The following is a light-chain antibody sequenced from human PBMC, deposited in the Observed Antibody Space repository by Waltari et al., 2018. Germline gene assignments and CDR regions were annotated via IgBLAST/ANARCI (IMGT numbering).Light chain of an antibody. CDR2: GAS. Sequence: EVVLTQSPGTLSLSPGETATLSCRASQSIGSSLVWYQQKSGQAPRLLIYGASTRATGIPDRFSGSGSGTDFSLTISRLEAEDFAVYYCQNHERLPATFGQGTKVEMK. CDR3: QNHERLPAT. J-gene: IGKJ1*01. V-gene: IGKV3-20*01. CDR1: QSIGSS.